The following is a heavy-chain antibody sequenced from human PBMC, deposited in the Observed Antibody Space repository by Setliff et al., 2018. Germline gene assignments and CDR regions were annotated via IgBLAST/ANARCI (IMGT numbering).Heavy chain of an antibody. V-gene: IGHV1-8*02. CDR1: GYTFTSYD. CDR2: MNPNSGNT. D-gene: IGHD3-22*01. Sequence: ASVKVSCKASGYTFTSYDINWVRQATGQGLEWMGWMNPNSGNTGYAQKFQGRVTMTRNTSISTAYMELSSLRSEDTAVYYCARPPNPDYDSSGYYYVDYYYYMDVWGKGTTVTVS. J-gene: IGHJ6*03. CDR3: ARPPNPDYDSSGYYYVDYYYYMDV.